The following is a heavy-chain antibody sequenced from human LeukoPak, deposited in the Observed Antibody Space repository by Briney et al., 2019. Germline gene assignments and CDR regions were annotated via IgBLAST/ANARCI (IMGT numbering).Heavy chain of an antibody. D-gene: IGHD1-26*01. Sequence: SETLSLTCAVYGGSFSGYYWSWIRQPPGEGLEWIGEIDHSGSTNYNPSLKSRVTISVDTSKNQFSLKLSSVTAADTAVYYCARGPVQRSGSYYFDYWGQGTLVTVSS. V-gene: IGHV4-34*01. CDR2: IDHSGST. CDR1: GGSFSGYY. CDR3: ARGPVQRSGSYYFDY. J-gene: IGHJ4*02.